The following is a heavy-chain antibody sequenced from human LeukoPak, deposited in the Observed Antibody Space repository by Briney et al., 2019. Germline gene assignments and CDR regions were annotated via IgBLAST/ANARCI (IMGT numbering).Heavy chain of an antibody. J-gene: IGHJ4*02. CDR3: ARPDCSGGSCYWY. CDR1: GGSISSYY. D-gene: IGHD2-15*01. CDR2: IYYSGST. V-gene: IGHV4-59*08. Sequence: SETLSLTCTVSGGSISSYYWSWIRQPPGKGLEWIGYIYYSGSTSYNPSLKSRVTISVDTSKKQFSLKLSSVTAADTAVYYCARPDCSGGSCYWYWGQGTLVTVSS.